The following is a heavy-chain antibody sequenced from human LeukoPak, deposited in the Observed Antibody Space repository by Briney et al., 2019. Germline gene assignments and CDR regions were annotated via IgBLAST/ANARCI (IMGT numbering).Heavy chain of an antibody. D-gene: IGHD3-22*01. Sequence: ASVKVSCKASGDTFTNYGIFWVRQAPGQGLEWMGWISAYSGNTNYAQKLQGRVTMTTETSTSTAYMELESLRSDDTAVYYCAISQGSYYDTSGYLGGDYWGQGTLVTVSS. CDR2: ISAYSGNT. CDR1: GDTFTNYG. V-gene: IGHV1-18*01. CDR3: AISQGSYYDTSGYLGGDY. J-gene: IGHJ4*02.